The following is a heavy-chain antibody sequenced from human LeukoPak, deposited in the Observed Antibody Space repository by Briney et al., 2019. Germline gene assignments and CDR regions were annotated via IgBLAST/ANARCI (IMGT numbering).Heavy chain of an antibody. CDR1: GFTFSSYG. V-gene: IGHV3-33*01. CDR3: ARASGTGTTFYYYYYMDV. CDR2: IWYDGSNK. J-gene: IGHJ6*03. D-gene: IGHD1-7*01. Sequence: GRSLRLSCATSGFTFSSYGMHWVRQAPGKGLEWVAVIWYDGSNKYYADSVKGRFTISRDNSKNTLYLQMNSLRAEDTAVYYCARASGTGTTFYYYYYMDVWGKGTTVTVSS.